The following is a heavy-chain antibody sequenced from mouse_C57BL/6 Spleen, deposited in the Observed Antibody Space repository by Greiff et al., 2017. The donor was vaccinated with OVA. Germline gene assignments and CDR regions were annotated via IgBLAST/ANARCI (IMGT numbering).Heavy chain of an antibody. Sequence: QVQLQQPGAELVKPGASVKLSCKASGYTFTSYWMHWVKQRPGQGLEWIGMIHPNSGSTNYNEKFKSKATLTVDKSSSTAYMQLSSLTSEDSAVYYCARPYYGSSYIFDYWGQGTTLTVSS. CDR1: GYTFTSYW. CDR2: IHPNSGST. J-gene: IGHJ2*01. D-gene: IGHD1-1*01. CDR3: ARPYYGSSYIFDY. V-gene: IGHV1-64*01.